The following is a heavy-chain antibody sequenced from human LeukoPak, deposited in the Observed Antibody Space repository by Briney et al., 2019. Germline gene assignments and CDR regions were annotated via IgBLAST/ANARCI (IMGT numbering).Heavy chain of an antibody. CDR2: IYTTGTA. Sequence: MPSETLSLTCIISGGSIGPYYWSWIRQAAGKGPEWIGRIYTTGTADYNPSLKGRVFLSVDTSKNQFSPKVTSVTAADTAVYYCARDHSSSSWMDSFEIWGPGTKVTVSS. V-gene: IGHV4-4*07. CDR3: ARDHSSSSWMDSFEI. J-gene: IGHJ3*02. CDR1: GGSIGPYY. D-gene: IGHD6-6*01.